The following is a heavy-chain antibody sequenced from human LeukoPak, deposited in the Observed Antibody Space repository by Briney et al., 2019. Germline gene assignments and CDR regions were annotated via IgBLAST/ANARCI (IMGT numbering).Heavy chain of an antibody. D-gene: IGHD3-16*01. Sequence: PGGSLRLSCAASGFTFSSYWMSWVRQAPGKGLEWVANIKQDGSEKYYVDSVKGRFTISRDNAKNSLYLQMNSLRAEDTAVYYCARGLWPVAAFRGVVDYWGQGTQVTVSS. CDR3: ARGLWPVAAFRGVVDY. CDR2: IKQDGSEK. CDR1: GFTFSSYW. J-gene: IGHJ4*02. V-gene: IGHV3-7*01.